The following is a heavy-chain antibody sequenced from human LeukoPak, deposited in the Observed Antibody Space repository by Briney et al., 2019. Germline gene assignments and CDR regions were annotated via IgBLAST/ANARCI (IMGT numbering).Heavy chain of an antibody. Sequence: SETLSLTCTVSGGSISSYYWGWIRQPPGKGLEWIGSIYHSGSTYYNPSLKSRVTISVDTSKNQFSLKPSSVTAADTAVYYCALRGYYGSGSYYKSEAFDIWGQGTMVTVSS. CDR3: ALRGYYGSGSYYKSEAFDI. CDR2: IYHSGST. CDR1: GGSISSYY. V-gene: IGHV4-38-2*02. D-gene: IGHD3-10*01. J-gene: IGHJ3*02.